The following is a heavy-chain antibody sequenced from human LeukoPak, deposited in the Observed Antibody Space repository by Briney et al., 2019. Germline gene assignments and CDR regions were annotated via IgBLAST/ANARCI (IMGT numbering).Heavy chain of an antibody. J-gene: IGHJ4*02. CDR3: AKGHSSGWYLSDY. D-gene: IGHD6-19*01. V-gene: IGHV3-23*01. Sequence: GGSLSLPGQPPGFPFSSFAMGGVRQPPGKGLGWVSAISYIGDKMYYADSVKGRFTISRDNSKNTLYLQMNSLRAEDTAVYYCAKGHSSGWYLSDYWGQGTLVTVSS. CDR1: GFPFSSFA. CDR2: ISYIGDKM.